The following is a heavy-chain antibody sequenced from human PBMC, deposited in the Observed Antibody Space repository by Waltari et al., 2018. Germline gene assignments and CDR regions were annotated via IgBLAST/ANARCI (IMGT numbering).Heavy chain of an antibody. D-gene: IGHD2-2*01. CDR1: GFTFRSYG. Sequence: QVQLVESGGGVVQPGGSLRLSCAASGFTFRSYGMHWVRQAPGKGLEGVAFIRYDGSNAYYADSVKGRFTISRDNSKNTLSLQMNSLRAEDTAVYYCAKDGSFVVVPEAMFDYYMDVWGKGTTVSVSS. CDR2: IRYDGSNA. V-gene: IGHV3-30*02. J-gene: IGHJ6*03. CDR3: AKDGSFVVVPEAMFDYYMDV.